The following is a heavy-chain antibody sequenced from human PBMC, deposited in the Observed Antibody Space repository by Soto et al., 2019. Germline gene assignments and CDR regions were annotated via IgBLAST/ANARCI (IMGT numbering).Heavy chain of an antibody. V-gene: IGHV4-59*08. J-gene: IGHJ5*01. CDR2: IYYSGST. Sequence: SETLSLTCTVSGGSISRYYWSWIRQPPGKGLEWIGYIYYSGSTNYNPSLKSRVTISVDTSKNQFSLKLSSVTAADTAVYYCARSGLLWFGECPGCWLDSWGQGTLVTVSS. CDR1: GGSISRYY. CDR3: ARSGLLWFGECPGCWLDS. D-gene: IGHD3-10*01.